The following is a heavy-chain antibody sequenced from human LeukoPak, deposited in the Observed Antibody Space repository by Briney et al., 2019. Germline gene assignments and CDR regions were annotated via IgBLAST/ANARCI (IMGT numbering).Heavy chain of an antibody. CDR2: ISSSSSYI. J-gene: IGHJ6*02. V-gene: IGHV3-21*01. CDR1: GFTFSSYS. D-gene: IGHD2-15*01. Sequence: GGSLRLSCAASGFTFSSYSMNWVRQAPGKGLEWVSSISSSSSYIYYADSVKGRLTISRDNAKNSLYLQMNSLRAEDTAVYYCARDRIVVVVYGMDVWGQGTTVTVSS. CDR3: ARDRIVVVVYGMDV.